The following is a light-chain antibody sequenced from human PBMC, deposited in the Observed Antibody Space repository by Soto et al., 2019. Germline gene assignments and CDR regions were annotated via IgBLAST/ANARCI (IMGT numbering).Light chain of an antibody. CDR3: QQYGSSPLT. CDR2: GAS. Sequence: EIVLTQSPSTLSLSPGERATLSCRAGQSVSSSYLAWYQQKPGQAPRLLLYGASSRATGIPDRFSGSGSGTDFTLTISRLEPEDFAVYYCQQYGSSPLTFGPGTKVDIK. CDR1: QSVSSSY. V-gene: IGKV3-20*01. J-gene: IGKJ3*01.